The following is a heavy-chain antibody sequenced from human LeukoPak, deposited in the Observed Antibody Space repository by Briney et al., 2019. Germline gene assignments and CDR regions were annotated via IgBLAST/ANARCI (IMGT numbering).Heavy chain of an antibody. J-gene: IGHJ4*02. Sequence: PSETLSLTCTVSGGSISSSSYYWGWIRQPPGSGLEWIATIYSSGTTYCNPSLKSRVTVSVDTSKNLFSLRLSSVTAADTAVFYCARVNGDYAHLIDYWGQGTLVTVSS. D-gene: IGHD4-17*01. CDR3: ARVNGDYAHLIDY. V-gene: IGHV4-39*01. CDR1: GGSISSSSYY. CDR2: IYSSGTT.